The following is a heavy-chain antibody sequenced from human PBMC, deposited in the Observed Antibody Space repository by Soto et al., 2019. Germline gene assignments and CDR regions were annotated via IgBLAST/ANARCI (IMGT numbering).Heavy chain of an antibody. D-gene: IGHD2-21*02. Sequence: ASETLSLTCTVSGGSISSSSYYWGWIRQPPGKGLEWIGYIYYSGSTNYNPSLRSRVTISVDTSKNQFSLRLSSVTAADTAVYFCARDLTVGGWFDPWGQGTLVTVSS. V-gene: IGHV4-39*07. CDR2: IYYSGST. CDR3: ARDLTVGGWFDP. CDR1: GGSISSSSYY. J-gene: IGHJ5*02.